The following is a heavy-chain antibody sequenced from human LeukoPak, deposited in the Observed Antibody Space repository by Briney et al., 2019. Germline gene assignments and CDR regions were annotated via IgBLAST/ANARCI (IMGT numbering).Heavy chain of an antibody. CDR3: ARDWTGYCSGGSCYYFDY. CDR2: ISGSGGST. Sequence: QAGGSLRLSCAASGFTFRRYGMSWVRQAPGKGLEWASAISGSGGSTYYADSVKGRFTISRDNSKNTLYLQMNSLRAEDTAVYYCARDWTGYCSGGSCYYFDYWGQGTLVTVSS. CDR1: GFTFRRYG. D-gene: IGHD2-15*01. J-gene: IGHJ4*02. V-gene: IGHV3-23*01.